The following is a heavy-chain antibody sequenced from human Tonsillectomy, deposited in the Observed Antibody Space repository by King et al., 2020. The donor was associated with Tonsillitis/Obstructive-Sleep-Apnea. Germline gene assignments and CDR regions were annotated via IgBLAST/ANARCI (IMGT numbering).Heavy chain of an antibody. CDR3: ARTTVTIMSEYFQH. J-gene: IGHJ1*01. CDR1: GFTVSSNY. Sequence: VQLVESGGGLIQPGGSLRLSCAASGFTVSSNYMSWVRQAPGKGLEWGSVIYSGGSTYYADSVKGRFTISKDNSKNRLYLQMKSLRAEDTAVYYRARTTVTIMSEYFQHWGQGTLVTVSS. V-gene: IGHV3-53*01. D-gene: IGHD4-11*01. CDR2: IYSGGST.